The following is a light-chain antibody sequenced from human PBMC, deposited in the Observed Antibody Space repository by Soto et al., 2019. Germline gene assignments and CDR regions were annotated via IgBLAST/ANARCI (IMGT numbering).Light chain of an antibody. CDR3: SSYAGNYIYV. CDR2: AVS. CDR1: SSYIGPYDH. Sequence: QSALTQPRSVSCSPGHSVTISGTRTSSYIGPYDHVAWYQQHPGKAPKLIIFAVSKRPSGVPDRFSGSKSGNTASLTISGLQAEDEADYYCSSYAGNYIYVFATGTRSPS. J-gene: IGLJ1*01. V-gene: IGLV2-11*01.